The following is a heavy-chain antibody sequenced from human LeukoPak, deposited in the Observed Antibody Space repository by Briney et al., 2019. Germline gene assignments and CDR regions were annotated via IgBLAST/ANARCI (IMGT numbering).Heavy chain of an antibody. J-gene: IGHJ3*02. CDR2: IKQDGNEK. V-gene: IGHV3-7*01. CDR3: AKSYDSSTHDAFDI. Sequence: GGSLRLSCAASGFTFSSYWMSWVRQAPGKGLEWVANIKQDGNEKYYVDSVKGRFTISRDNAKNSLYLQMSSLRAEDTAVYYCAKSYDSSTHDAFDIWGQGTMVTVSS. D-gene: IGHD3-22*01. CDR1: GFTFSSYW.